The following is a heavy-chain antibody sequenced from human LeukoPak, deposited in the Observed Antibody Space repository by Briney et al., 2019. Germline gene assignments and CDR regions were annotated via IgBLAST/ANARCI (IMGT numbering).Heavy chain of an antibody. D-gene: IGHD5-18*01. CDR2: ISYDGSNK. Sequence: GGSLRLSCAASGFTFSSYGMHWVRQAPGKGLEWVAVISYDGSNKYYADSVKGRFTISRDNSKNTLYLQMNSLRAEDTAVYYCAKDRPPWTQLWLFDYWGQGTLVTVSS. J-gene: IGHJ4*02. V-gene: IGHV3-30*18. CDR3: AKDRPPWTQLWLFDY. CDR1: GFTFSSYG.